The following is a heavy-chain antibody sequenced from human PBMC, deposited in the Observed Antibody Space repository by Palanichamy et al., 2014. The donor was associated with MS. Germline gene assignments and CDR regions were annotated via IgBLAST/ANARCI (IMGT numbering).Heavy chain of an antibody. CDR2: ST. D-gene: IGHD2-15*01. J-gene: IGHJ4*02. V-gene: IGHV4-59*09. Sequence: STNYNPSLKSRVTISVDTSKNQFSLKLSSVTAADTAVYYCAIGYCSGAGCSGLNYVGLGTLVTVSS. CDR3: AIGYCSGAGCSGLNY.